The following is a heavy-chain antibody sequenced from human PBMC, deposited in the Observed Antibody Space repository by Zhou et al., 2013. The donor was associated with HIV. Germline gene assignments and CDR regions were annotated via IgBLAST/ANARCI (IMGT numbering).Heavy chain of an antibody. V-gene: IGHV1-3*01. J-gene: IGHJ1*01. CDR3: ARSSIAAAVEYFQH. Sequence: QVQLVQSGAEVKKPGASVKVSCKASGYTFIRYSMHWVRQAPGQRPEWMGWINVGNGNTKYSQKFQGRVTITSDTSASTAYMDLSSLRSEDTAVYYCARSSIAAAVEYFQHWGQGTLVTVSS. CDR1: GYTFIRYS. CDR2: INVGNGNT. D-gene: IGHD6-13*01.